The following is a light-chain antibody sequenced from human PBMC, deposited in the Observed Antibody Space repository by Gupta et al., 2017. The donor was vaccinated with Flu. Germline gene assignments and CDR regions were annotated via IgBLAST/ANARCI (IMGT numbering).Light chain of an antibody. CDR3: QAWDSGVVV. Sequence: SSVLTQPPSVSVFPGQTATITCSGNKLGDKYASWYQQKAGQPPILILYHHAKRASEVPERFSGSHSGNTATLTVSETQVVDEADYYCQAWDSGVVVFGGWTKLTVL. CDR2: HHA. CDR1: KLGDKY. J-gene: IGLJ2*01. V-gene: IGLV3-1*01.